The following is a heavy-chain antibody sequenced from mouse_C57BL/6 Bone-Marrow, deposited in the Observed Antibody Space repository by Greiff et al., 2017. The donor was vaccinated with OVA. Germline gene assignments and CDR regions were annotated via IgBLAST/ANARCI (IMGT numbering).Heavy chain of an antibody. V-gene: IGHV5-17*01. J-gene: IGHJ4*01. CDR1: GFTFSDYG. Sequence: EVKLQESGGGLVKPGGSLKLSCAASGFTFSDYGMHWVRQAPEKGLEWVAYISSGSSTIYYADTVKGRFTISRDNAKNTLFLQMTSLRSEDTAMYYCARGYGSVYYAMDYWGQGTSVTVSS. CDR2: ISSGSSTI. CDR3: ARGYGSVYYAMDY. D-gene: IGHD1-1*01.